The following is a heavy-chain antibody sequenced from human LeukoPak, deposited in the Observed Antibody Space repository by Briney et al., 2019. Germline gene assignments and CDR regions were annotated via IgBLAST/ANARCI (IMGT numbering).Heavy chain of an antibody. CDR1: GGSISSSSYY. D-gene: IGHD3-22*01. J-gene: IGHJ4*02. V-gene: IGHV4-39*02. CDR2: IYYSGST. Sequence: SETLSLTCTVSGGSISSSSYYWGWIRQPPGKGLEWIGSIYYSGSTYYNPSPKSRVTISVDTSKNQFSLKLSSVTAADTAVYYCARERDYYDSSGFLWGQGTLVTVSS. CDR3: ARERDYYDSSGFL.